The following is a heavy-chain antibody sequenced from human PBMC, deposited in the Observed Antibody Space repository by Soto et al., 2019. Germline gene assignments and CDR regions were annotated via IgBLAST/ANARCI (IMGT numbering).Heavy chain of an antibody. D-gene: IGHD2-2*01. CDR3: ARIRGPAAIYWFDP. CDR2: IYYSGST. CDR1: GGYIRGGDYY. J-gene: IGHJ5*02. Sequence: SETLSLTCTVSGGYIRGGDYYWSWIRQPPGKGLEWIGYIYYSGSTYYNPSLKSRVTISVDTSKNQFSLKLSSVTAADTAVYYCARIRGPAAIYWFDPWGQGTLVTVSS. V-gene: IGHV4-30-4*01.